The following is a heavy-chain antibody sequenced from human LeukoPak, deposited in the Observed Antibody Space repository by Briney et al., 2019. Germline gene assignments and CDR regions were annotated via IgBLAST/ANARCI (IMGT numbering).Heavy chain of an antibody. Sequence: GVLRLSCAASGFTFSSYWMTWVRQTPGKGLEWVANIKQDGSEEYYVDSVKGRFIISRDNAKNSLNLQMNSLRAEDTALYYCARDSPERGYSYGPLDNYFDYWGQGTLVTVSS. CDR2: IKQDGSEE. J-gene: IGHJ4*02. V-gene: IGHV3-7*01. D-gene: IGHD5-18*01. CDR3: ARDSPERGYSYGPLDNYFDY. CDR1: GFTFSSYW.